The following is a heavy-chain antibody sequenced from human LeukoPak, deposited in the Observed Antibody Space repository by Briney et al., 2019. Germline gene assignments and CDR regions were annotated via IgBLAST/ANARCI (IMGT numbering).Heavy chain of an antibody. J-gene: IGHJ6*02. CDR1: GYTFTSYY. Sequence: ASVKVSCKASGYTFTSYYMHWVRQAPGQGLEWMGIINPSGGSTSYAQKFQGRVTMTRDTSISTAYMELSRLRSDDTAVYYCARANNWSGYFSYYYYGMDVWGQGTTVTVSS. CDR3: ARANNWSGYFSYYYYGMDV. V-gene: IGHV1-46*01. CDR2: INPSGGST. D-gene: IGHD3-3*01.